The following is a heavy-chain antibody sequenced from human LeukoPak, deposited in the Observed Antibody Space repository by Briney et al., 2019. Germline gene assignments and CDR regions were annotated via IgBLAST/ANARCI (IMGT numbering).Heavy chain of an antibody. D-gene: IGHD3-9*01. CDR3: ARGRLYYDILTGYKTSYYFDY. J-gene: IGHJ4*02. Sequence: PSETLSLTCAVYGGSFSGYYWSWIRQPPGKGLEWIGEINHSGSTNYNPSLKSRVTISVDTSKNQSSLKLSSVTAADTAVYYCARGRLYYDILTGYKTSYYFDYWGQGTLVTVSS. V-gene: IGHV4-34*01. CDR1: GGSFSGYY. CDR2: INHSGST.